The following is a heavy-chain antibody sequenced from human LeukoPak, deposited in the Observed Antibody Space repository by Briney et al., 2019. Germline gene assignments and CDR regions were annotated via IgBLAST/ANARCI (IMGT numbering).Heavy chain of an antibody. Sequence: ASVEVSCKASGYTFTSYGISWVRQAPGQGLEWMGWISAYNGNTNYAQKLQGRVTMTTDTSTSTAYMELRSLRSDDTAVYYCARADLYSSAWWFDPWGQGTLVTVSP. V-gene: IGHV1-18*01. D-gene: IGHD6-25*01. CDR2: ISAYNGNT. CDR1: GYTFTSYG. J-gene: IGHJ5*02. CDR3: ARADLYSSAWWFDP.